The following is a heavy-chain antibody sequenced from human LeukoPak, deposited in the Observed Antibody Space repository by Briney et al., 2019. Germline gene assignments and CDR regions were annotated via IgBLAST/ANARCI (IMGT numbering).Heavy chain of an antibody. CDR1: GGTFSSYA. CDR2: IIPIFGTA. D-gene: IGHD1-26*01. J-gene: IGHJ4*02. CDR3: ARAGAHSGSYPQIFDY. Sequence: SVKVSCKASGGTFSSYAISWVRRAPGQGLEWMGGIIPIFGTANYAQKFQGRVTITTDESTSTAYMELSSLRSEDTAVYYCARAGAHSGSYPQIFDYWGQGTLVTVSS. V-gene: IGHV1-69*05.